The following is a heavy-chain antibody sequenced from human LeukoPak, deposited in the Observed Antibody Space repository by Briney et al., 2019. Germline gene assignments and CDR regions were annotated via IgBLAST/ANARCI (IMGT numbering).Heavy chain of an antibody. CDR1: GFTFSSYS. Sequence: PGGSLRLSCAASGFTFSSYSMSWARQAPGKGLEWVSTISGSGGSTDYTDSVKGRFSISRDNSKNTLYLQMNSLRAEDTAVYYCAKKKEISVGATPIDYWGQGTLVSVSS. V-gene: IGHV3-23*01. D-gene: IGHD1-26*01. J-gene: IGHJ4*02. CDR2: ISGSGGST. CDR3: AKKKEISVGATPIDY.